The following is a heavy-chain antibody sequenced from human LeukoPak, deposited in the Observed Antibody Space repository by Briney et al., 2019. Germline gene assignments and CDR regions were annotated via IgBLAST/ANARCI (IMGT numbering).Heavy chain of an antibody. V-gene: IGHV3-30-3*01. CDR1: GFTFSSYG. Sequence: GGSLRLSCAASGFTFSSYGIHWVRQAPGKGRGWVAVISYDGSNKYYADSVKGRFTISRDSSKNTLYLQMNSLRAEDTAVYYCARDQMAVEYQLPADYYYYMDVWGKGTTVTVSS. D-gene: IGHD2-2*01. CDR2: ISYDGSNK. J-gene: IGHJ6*03. CDR3: ARDQMAVEYQLPADYYYYMDV.